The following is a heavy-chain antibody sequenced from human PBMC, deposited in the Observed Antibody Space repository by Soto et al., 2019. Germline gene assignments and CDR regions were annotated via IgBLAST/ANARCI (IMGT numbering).Heavy chain of an antibody. CDR3: ARFVTGWQQLVDFAFDI. CDR1: GGSFSGYY. Sequence: QVQLQQWGAGLLKPSETLSLTCAVYGGSFSGYYWSWIRQPPGKGLEWIGEINHSGSTNYNPSLKSRVTISVDTSKNQFSLKLSSVTAADTAVYYCARFVTGWQQLVDFAFDIWGQGTMVTVSS. CDR2: INHSGST. V-gene: IGHV4-34*01. J-gene: IGHJ3*02. D-gene: IGHD6-13*01.